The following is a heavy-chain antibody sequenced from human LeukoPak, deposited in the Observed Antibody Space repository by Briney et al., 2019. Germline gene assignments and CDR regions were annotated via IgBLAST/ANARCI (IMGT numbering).Heavy chain of an antibody. J-gene: IGHJ6*03. CDR3: ARDDTIFGVVTKDYYYYYMDV. CDR2: IYTSGST. D-gene: IGHD3-3*01. Sequence: SETLSLTCTVSGGSISSCYWSWIRQPAGKGLEWIGRIYTSGSTNYNPSLKSRVAISVDTSKNQFSLKLSSVTAADTAVYYCARDDTIFGVVTKDYYYYYMDVWGKGTTVTVSS. V-gene: IGHV4-4*07. CDR1: GGSISSCY.